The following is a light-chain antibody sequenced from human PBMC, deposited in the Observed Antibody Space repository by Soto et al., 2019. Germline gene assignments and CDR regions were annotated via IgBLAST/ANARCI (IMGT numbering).Light chain of an antibody. Sequence: EIVLTQSPGTLSLSPGERATLSCRASQSVSSSYLAWYQQKPGQAPRLLIYGASSRATGIPDRFSGSGSGKDFTPTISILEPEDFAVYYCQQYGSSPKTFGQGTKVELK. CDR1: QSVSSSY. CDR2: GAS. J-gene: IGKJ1*01. CDR3: QQYGSSPKT. V-gene: IGKV3-20*01.